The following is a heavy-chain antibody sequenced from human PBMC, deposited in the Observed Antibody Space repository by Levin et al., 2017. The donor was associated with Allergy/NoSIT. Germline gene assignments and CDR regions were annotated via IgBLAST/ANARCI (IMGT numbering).Heavy chain of an antibody. V-gene: IGHV3-30*18. Sequence: LSLTCAASEFIFSTYGMQWVRQAPGKGLEWVAIITPDGSHKYYADSVKGRFTISRDNAKSTLYLEMNTLRAEDTAVYYCAKGGDFDLWGQGTLVTVSS. D-gene: IGHD3-16*01. CDR3: AKGGDFDL. J-gene: IGHJ4*02. CDR1: EFIFSTYG. CDR2: ITPDGSHK.